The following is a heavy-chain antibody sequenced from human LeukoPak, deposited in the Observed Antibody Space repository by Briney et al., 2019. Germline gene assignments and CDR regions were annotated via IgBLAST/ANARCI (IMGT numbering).Heavy chain of an antibody. D-gene: IGHD5-18*01. V-gene: IGHV4-59*01. CDR3: ARGVDTFDS. CDR2: IFYSGST. CDR1: GGSINRSY. Sequence: SETLSLTCTVSGGSINRSYWSWIRQPPGKGLEWIGYIFYSGSTDCNPSLKSRVTISVDTSKNQFSLKLSSVTAADTAVYYCARGVDTFDSWGQGTLVTVSS. J-gene: IGHJ4*02.